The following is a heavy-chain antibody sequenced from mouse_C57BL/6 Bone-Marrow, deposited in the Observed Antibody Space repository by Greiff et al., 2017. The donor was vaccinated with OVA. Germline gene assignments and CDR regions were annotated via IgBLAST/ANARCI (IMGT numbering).Heavy chain of an antibody. CDR2: ISDGGSYT. V-gene: IGHV5-4*01. CDR3: ARDYGSSYYYAMDY. CDR1: GFTFSSYA. Sequence: EVMLVESGGGLVKPGGSLKLSCAASGFTFSSYAMSWVRQTPEKRLEWVATISDGGSYTYYPDNVKGRFTISRDNAKNNLYLQMSHLKSEDTAMYYCARDYGSSYYYAMDYWGQGTSVTVSS. J-gene: IGHJ4*01. D-gene: IGHD1-1*01.